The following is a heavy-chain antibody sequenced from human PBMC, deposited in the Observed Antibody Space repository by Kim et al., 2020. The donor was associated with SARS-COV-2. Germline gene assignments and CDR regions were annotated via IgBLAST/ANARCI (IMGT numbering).Heavy chain of an antibody. J-gene: IGHJ4*02. V-gene: IGHV3-15*01. Sequence: DYAAPVKGRFTISRDDSKNTLYLQMNSLKTEDTAVYYCTTVSAVAHKFDYWGQGTLVTVSS. D-gene: IGHD6-19*01. CDR3: TTVSAVAHKFDY.